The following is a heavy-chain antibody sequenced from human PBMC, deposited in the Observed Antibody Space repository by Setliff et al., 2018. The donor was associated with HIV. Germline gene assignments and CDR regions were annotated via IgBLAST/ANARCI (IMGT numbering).Heavy chain of an antibody. CDR2: IYTSGST. D-gene: IGHD6-6*01. Sequence: PSETLSLTCTVSGGSISSGSHYWNWIRQPAGEGLEWIGHIYTSGSTNYNPSLKSRVTISVYTSKNQFSLKLSSVTAADTAVYYCARVSYSGSSYIDYWGQGTLVTVSS. V-gene: IGHV4-61*09. CDR3: ARVSYSGSSYIDY. CDR1: GGSISSGSHY. J-gene: IGHJ4*02.